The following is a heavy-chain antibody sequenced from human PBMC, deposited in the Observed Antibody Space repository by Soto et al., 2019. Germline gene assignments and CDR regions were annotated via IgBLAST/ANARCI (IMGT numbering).Heavy chain of an antibody. Sequence: QVQLVQSGAEVKNPGASVKVSCKASGYTFTRYGIGWARQAPGQGLEWMGWINTYNGNTNYAQNVQGRVTLTTDTSTSTAYMDLRSLRSNVTAIYYCAMVDVYVTPSPQDVWGQGTTVIVSS. V-gene: IGHV1-18*01. CDR3: AMVDVYVTPSPQDV. D-gene: IGHD3-16*01. CDR2: INTYNGNT. CDR1: GYTFTRYG. J-gene: IGHJ6*02.